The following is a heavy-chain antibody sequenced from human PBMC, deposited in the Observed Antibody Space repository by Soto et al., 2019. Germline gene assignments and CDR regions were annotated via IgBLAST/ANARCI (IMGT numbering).Heavy chain of an antibody. D-gene: IGHD3-3*01. Sequence: GGSLRLSCAAPGFTFSSYWMHWVRQAPGKGLVWVSRINSDGSSTSYADSVKGRFTISRDNAKNTLYLQMNSLRAEDTAVYYCARVWGDYDFWSGYYWRYGMDVWGQGTTVTSP. V-gene: IGHV3-74*01. CDR3: ARVWGDYDFWSGYYWRYGMDV. J-gene: IGHJ6*02. CDR1: GFTFSSYW. CDR2: INSDGSST.